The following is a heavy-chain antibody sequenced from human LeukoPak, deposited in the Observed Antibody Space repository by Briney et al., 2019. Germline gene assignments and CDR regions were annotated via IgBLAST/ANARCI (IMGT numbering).Heavy chain of an antibody. J-gene: IGHJ4*02. Sequence: SETLSLTCTVSGGSISSYYWSWIRQPPGKGLEWIGYIYYSGSTNYNPSLKSRATISVDTSKNQFSLKLSSVTAADTAVYYCARVSGYDWESFYDYWGQGTLVTVSS. CDR1: GGSISSYY. CDR2: IYYSGST. D-gene: IGHD5-12*01. V-gene: IGHV4-59*01. CDR3: ARVSGYDWESFYDY.